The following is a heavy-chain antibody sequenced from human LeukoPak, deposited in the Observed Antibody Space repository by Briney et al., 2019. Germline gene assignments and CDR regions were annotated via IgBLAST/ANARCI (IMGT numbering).Heavy chain of an antibody. J-gene: IGHJ5*02. CDR1: GYTFTGYY. CDR3: AREGYCSGGTCYSTMNWFDP. CDR2: ISAYNGNT. D-gene: IGHD2-15*01. Sequence: ASVKVSCRASGYTFTGYYMHWVRQAPGQGHEWMGWISAYNGNTNYAQKLQGRVTLTTDTSTSTAYMELRSLRSDDTAVYYCAREGYCSGGTCYSTMNWFDPWGQGTLVTVSS. V-gene: IGHV1-18*04.